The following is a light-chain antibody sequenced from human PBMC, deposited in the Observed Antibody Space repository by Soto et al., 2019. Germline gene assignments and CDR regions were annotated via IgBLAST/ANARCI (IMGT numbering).Light chain of an antibody. CDR3: QQYSNSPFT. J-gene: IGKJ2*01. CDR1: QSVRSNY. V-gene: IGKV3-20*01. CDR2: GVS. Sequence: EIVMTQSPATLSVSLGERGTLSCKASQSVRSNYLAWYQQKGGQAPRLLIYGVSNRATGVPDRFSGNGSGTDFTLIVSRVEPEDFAVYWCQQYSNSPFTFGQGTSLEI.